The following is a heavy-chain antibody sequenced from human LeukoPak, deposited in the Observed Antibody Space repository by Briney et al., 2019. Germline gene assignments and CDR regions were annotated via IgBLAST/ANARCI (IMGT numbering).Heavy chain of an antibody. CDR1: GFTFSTYA. CDR3: AKDRGRYYDSSGFYWGYYFDS. V-gene: IGHV3-23*01. Sequence: RAGGSLRLSCAASGFTFSTYAVNWVRQAPGKGLEWVSTISGTGGSTYYADSVKGRFTISRDNSKNTLYLQMSSLRAEDTAVYYCAKDRGRYYDSSGFYWGYYFDSWGQGILVTVST. CDR2: ISGTGGST. J-gene: IGHJ4*02. D-gene: IGHD3-22*01.